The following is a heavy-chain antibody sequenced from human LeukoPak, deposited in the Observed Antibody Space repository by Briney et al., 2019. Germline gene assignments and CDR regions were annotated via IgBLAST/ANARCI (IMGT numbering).Heavy chain of an antibody. CDR2: IYYNGST. Sequence: SETLSLTCTVSGGSISSSSYYWGWIRQPPGKGLEWIGSIYYNGSTYYNPSLKSRVTISVDTSKNQFSLKLSSVTAADTAVYYCARNHYGSGSYDYWGQGTLVTVSS. J-gene: IGHJ4*02. CDR3: ARNHYGSGSYDY. CDR1: GGSISSSSYY. V-gene: IGHV4-39*07. D-gene: IGHD3-10*01.